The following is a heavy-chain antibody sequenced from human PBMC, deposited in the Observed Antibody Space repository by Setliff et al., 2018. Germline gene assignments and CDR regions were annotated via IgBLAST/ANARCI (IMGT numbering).Heavy chain of an antibody. Sequence: ASVKVSCKASGYTFTGYYMHWVRQAPGQGLEWMGWINPNSGGTNYAQKLQGRVTMTRDTSISTAYMELSRLRSDDTAVYYCARGGGSSSWYDAFDIWGQGTMVTVSS. D-gene: IGHD6-13*01. CDR2: INPNSGGT. CDR3: ARGGGSSSWYDAFDI. V-gene: IGHV1-2*02. CDR1: GYTFTGYY. J-gene: IGHJ3*02.